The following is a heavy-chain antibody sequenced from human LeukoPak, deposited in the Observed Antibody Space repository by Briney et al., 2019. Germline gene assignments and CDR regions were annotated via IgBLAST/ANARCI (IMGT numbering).Heavy chain of an antibody. CDR2: IYWDDDK. Sequence: SGPTLVNPPQTLTLTCSFSGFSLSTHRVAVGWIRQPPGKALEWLSLIYWDDDKRYSPSLKSRLTITKDTSKNQVVLTMTNMDPVDTATYYCAHAPARGSSWYVWFDPWGQGTLVTVSS. CDR1: GFSLSTHRVA. D-gene: IGHD6-13*01. CDR3: AHAPARGSSWYVWFDP. J-gene: IGHJ5*02. V-gene: IGHV2-5*02.